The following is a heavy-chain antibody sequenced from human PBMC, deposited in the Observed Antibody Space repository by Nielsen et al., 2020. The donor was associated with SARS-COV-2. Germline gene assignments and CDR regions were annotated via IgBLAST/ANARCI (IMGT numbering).Heavy chain of an antibody. CDR3: ARDQISRDGYIPNSYHFDY. Sequence: WVRQAPGQGLEWMGIINPSGGSTSYAQKFQGRVTMTRDTSTSTVYMELSSLRSEDTAVYYCARDQISRDGYIPNSYHFDYWGQGTLVTVSS. J-gene: IGHJ4*02. CDR2: INPSGGST. V-gene: IGHV1-46*01. D-gene: IGHD5-24*01.